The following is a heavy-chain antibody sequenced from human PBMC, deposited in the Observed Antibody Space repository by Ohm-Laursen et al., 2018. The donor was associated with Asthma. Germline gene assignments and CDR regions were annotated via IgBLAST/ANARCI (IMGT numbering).Heavy chain of an antibody. V-gene: IGHV3-30*18. J-gene: IGHJ6*02. Sequence: SLRLSCSASGSTFSSYGMHWVRQAPGKGLEWVAVISYDGSNKYYADSVKGRFTISRDNSKNTLYLQMNSLRAEDTAVYYCAKDLAPLIDYYYYGMDVWGQGTTVTVSS. CDR3: AKDLAPLIDYYYYGMDV. CDR1: GSTFSSYG. CDR2: ISYDGSNK. D-gene: IGHD3-22*01.